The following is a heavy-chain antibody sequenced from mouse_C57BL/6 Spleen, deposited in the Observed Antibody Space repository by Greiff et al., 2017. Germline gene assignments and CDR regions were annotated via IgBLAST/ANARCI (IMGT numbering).Heavy chain of an antibody. CDR3: ASDEGLRRDAMDY. J-gene: IGHJ4*01. CDR1: GYTFTSYW. Sequence: QVQLQQPGAELVKPGASVKLSCKASGYTFTSYWMHWVKQRPGQGLEWIGMIHPNSGSTNYNEKFKSKATLTVDKSSSTAYMQPSSLTSEDSAVYYCASDEGLRRDAMDYWGQGTSVTVSS. D-gene: IGHD2-3*01. V-gene: IGHV1-64*01. CDR2: IHPNSGST.